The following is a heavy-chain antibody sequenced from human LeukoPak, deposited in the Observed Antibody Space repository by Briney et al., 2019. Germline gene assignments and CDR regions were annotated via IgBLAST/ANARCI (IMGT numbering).Heavy chain of an antibody. Sequence: GGSLRLSCAASGFTFSSYAMSWVRQAPGKGLEWVSAISNTGGSTYYADSVKGRFTISRDNSKNTLYLQMNSLRAEDTAVYYCAKDGLDYYDSSGYYYNYWGQGTLVTVSS. D-gene: IGHD3-22*01. V-gene: IGHV3-23*01. CDR1: GFTFSSYA. J-gene: IGHJ4*02. CDR3: AKDGLDYYDSSGYYYNY. CDR2: ISNTGGST.